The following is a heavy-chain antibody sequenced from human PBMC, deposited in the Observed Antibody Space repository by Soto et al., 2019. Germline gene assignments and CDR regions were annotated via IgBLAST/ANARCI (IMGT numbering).Heavy chain of an antibody. CDR1: GGSISSGGYY. CDR3: ARGIAAAGNNWFDP. J-gene: IGHJ5*02. V-gene: IGHV4-31*03. Sequence: LSLTCTVSGGSISSGGYYWSWIRQHPGKGLEWIGYIYYSGSTYYNPSLKSRVTISVDTSKNQFSLKLSSVTAADTAVYYCARGIAAAGNNWFDPWGQGTLVTVSS. D-gene: IGHD6-13*01. CDR2: IYYSGST.